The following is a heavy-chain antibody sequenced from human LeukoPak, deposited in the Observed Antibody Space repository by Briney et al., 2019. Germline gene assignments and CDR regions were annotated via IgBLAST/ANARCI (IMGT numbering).Heavy chain of an antibody. J-gene: IGHJ4*02. CDR2: IYSSGST. Sequence: SETLSLTCTVSGGSFNNYYWNWIRQPAGKGLEWIGRIYSSGSTDYNPSLKSRVTMSVDTSKNQFSLNLTSVTAADSAVYYCARARGRLLLIDYWGQGTLVTVSS. CDR1: GGSFNNYY. D-gene: IGHD2-15*01. V-gene: IGHV4-4*07. CDR3: ARARGRLLLIDY.